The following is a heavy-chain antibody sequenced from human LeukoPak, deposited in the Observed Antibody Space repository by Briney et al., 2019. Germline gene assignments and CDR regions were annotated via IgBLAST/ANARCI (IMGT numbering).Heavy chain of an antibody. Sequence: PSETLSLTCTVSGGSISSSSHYWGWIRQPPGKGLEWIGSIYYSGSAYYNPSLKSRVTISADTSKNQFSLKLSSVTAADTAVYYCARKGKSSSWPIDYWGQGTLVTVSS. CDR2: IYYSGSA. J-gene: IGHJ4*02. CDR1: GGSISSSSHY. D-gene: IGHD6-13*01. CDR3: ARKGKSSSWPIDY. V-gene: IGHV4-39*01.